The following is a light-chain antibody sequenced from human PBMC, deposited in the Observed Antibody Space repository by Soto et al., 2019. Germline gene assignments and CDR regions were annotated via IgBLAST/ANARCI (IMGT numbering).Light chain of an antibody. J-gene: IGKJ1*01. CDR1: QSVRSTY. Sequence: EIVLTQSPGTLSLSPGERATLSCRASQSVRSTYLAWYQQKPGQAPRLLIYGASSRATGIPDRFSGSGSGTDFTLTISRLEPKDFAVYYCQHYGTSWTFGQGTKVEI. CDR2: GAS. V-gene: IGKV3-20*01. CDR3: QHYGTSWT.